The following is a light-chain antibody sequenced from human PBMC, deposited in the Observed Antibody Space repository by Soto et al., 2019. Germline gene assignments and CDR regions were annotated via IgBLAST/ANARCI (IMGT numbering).Light chain of an antibody. CDR3: QSYDSSLSGSGVV. CDR2: GNS. CDR1: SSNIGAGYD. V-gene: IGLV1-40*01. Sequence: QSVLTQPPSVSEAPGQRVTISCTGSSSNIGAGYDVHWYQQLPGTAPKLLIYGNSNRPSGVPDRFSGSKSGTSASLAITGLQAEDEADYYCQSYDSSLSGSGVVFGGGTKLTVL. J-gene: IGLJ2*01.